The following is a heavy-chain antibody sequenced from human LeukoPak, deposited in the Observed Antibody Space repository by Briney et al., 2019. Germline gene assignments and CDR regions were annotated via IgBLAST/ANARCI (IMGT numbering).Heavy chain of an antibody. Sequence: PGGSLRLSCAASGFTFSSYWMSWVRQTPGEGLEYLANINQVGSQTYYMDSVEGRFTISRDNAKNSLYLQMNSLRAEDTAVYYCATNSGKRFDYWGQGTLVTVSS. CDR2: INQVGSQT. CDR3: ATNSGKRFDY. CDR1: GFTFSSYW. V-gene: IGHV3-7*01. J-gene: IGHJ4*02. D-gene: IGHD1-1*01.